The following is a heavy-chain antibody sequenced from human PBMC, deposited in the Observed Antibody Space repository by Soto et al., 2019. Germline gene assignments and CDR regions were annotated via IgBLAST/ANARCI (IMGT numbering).Heavy chain of an antibody. D-gene: IGHD2-15*01. CDR2: VSIGGST. J-gene: IGHJ4*02. CDR1: GFTFSSYA. V-gene: IGHV3-23*01. Sequence: DVQLLESGGGLVQPEGSLRLSCAASGFTFSSYAMGWVRQGPGKGLEWVAVVSIGGSTHYAVSVRGRFTISRDNSKNTLPLQMNRLTAADTAVYFCAKRRGAGGHFDSGSQGALVTVSS. CDR3: AKRRGAGGHFDS.